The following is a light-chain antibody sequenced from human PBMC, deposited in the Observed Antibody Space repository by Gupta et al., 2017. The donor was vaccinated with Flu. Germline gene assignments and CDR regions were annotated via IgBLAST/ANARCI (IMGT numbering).Light chain of an antibody. Sequence: DIQMTQSPSSLSASVGDRVTITCRASQGIGNSLSWYQHKPGKPPKSLIYSTSNLQSGVSSRFSGSGSGTDFTLAINSLQPEDSATYFCRQQNASPQTFGQGTKVEI. V-gene: IGKV1-17*01. CDR2: STS. CDR1: QGIGNS. J-gene: IGKJ1*01. CDR3: RQQNASPQT.